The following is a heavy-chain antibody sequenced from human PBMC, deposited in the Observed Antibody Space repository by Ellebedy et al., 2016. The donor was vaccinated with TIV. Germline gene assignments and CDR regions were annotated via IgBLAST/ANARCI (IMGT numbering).Heavy chain of an antibody. Sequence: GESLKISCAASGFTFSSYAMHWVRQAPGKGLEWVAVISYDGSNKYYADSVKGRFTISRDNSKNTLYLQMNSLRAEDTAVYYCARDATVTSLPLFDYWGQGTLVTVSS. D-gene: IGHD4-11*01. CDR2: ISYDGSNK. V-gene: IGHV3-30-3*01. CDR1: GFTFSSYA. CDR3: ARDATVTSLPLFDY. J-gene: IGHJ4*02.